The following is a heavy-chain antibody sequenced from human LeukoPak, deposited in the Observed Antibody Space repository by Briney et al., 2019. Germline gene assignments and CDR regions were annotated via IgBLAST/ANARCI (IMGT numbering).Heavy chain of an antibody. D-gene: IGHD2-2*01. V-gene: IGHV3-53*01. CDR2: IYSGGNT. CDR3: ARGETSSYDY. CDR1: GFTVSINY. J-gene: IGHJ4*02. Sequence: PGGSLRLSCAASGFTVSINYMSWVRQAPGKGLEWVSVIYSGGNTYYADSVKGRFTISRDNSKNTVYLQMNSLRAEGTAVYYCARGETSSYDYWGQGTLATVSS.